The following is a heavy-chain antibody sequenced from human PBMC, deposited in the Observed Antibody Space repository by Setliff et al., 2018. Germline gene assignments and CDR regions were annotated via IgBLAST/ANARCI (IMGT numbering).Heavy chain of an antibody. D-gene: IGHD1-1*01. CDR3: ARGPWKHSAYYYYYYMDV. Sequence: PGGSLRLSCAASGFTFSSYTMNWVRQAPGQGLEWVSSIDSSSTWIYYADSLKGRFTISRDNAKNSLYLQMNSLRAEDTAVYYCARGPWKHSAYYYYYYMDVWGKGTTVTVSS. CDR2: IDSSSTWI. CDR1: GFTFSSYT. V-gene: IGHV3-21*01. J-gene: IGHJ6*03.